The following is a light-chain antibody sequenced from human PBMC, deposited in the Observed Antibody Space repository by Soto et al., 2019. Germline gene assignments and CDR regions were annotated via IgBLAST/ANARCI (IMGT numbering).Light chain of an antibody. CDR1: SSNIGNNY. J-gene: IGLJ7*01. Sequence: QSVLTQPPSVSAAPGQKVTISCSGSSSNIGNNYVSWYQQLPVTAPKLLLYDNNKRPSGIPDRFSGSKSGTSGTLDITGLQTGDEADYYCATWDGSLPAEVFGGGTQLTVL. CDR2: DNN. CDR3: ATWDGSLPAEV. V-gene: IGLV1-51*01.